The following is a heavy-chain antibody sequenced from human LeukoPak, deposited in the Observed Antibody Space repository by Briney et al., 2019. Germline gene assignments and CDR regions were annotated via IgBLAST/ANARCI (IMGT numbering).Heavy chain of an antibody. CDR1: GFTFSSYW. V-gene: IGHV3-74*01. Sequence: GGSLRLSCAASGFTFSSYWMHWVRQAPGKGLVWVSRINSDGSSTSYADSVKGRFTISRDNAKNTLYLQMNSLRAEDTAVYYCARGRDGYNRYYFDYWGQGTLVTVSS. CDR3: ARGRDGYNRYYFDY. CDR2: INSDGSST. J-gene: IGHJ4*02. D-gene: IGHD5-24*01.